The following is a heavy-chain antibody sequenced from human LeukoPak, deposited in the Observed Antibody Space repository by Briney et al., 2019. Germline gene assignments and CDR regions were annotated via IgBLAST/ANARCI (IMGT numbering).Heavy chain of an antibody. CDR3: ARTYGSGFGWFDY. CDR2: INSDGSTT. J-gene: IGHJ4*02. V-gene: IGHV3-74*01. D-gene: IGHD3-10*01. Sequence: GGSLRLSCAASGFTFSSYWMHWVRQAPGKGLVWVSRINSDGSTTSYADSVKGRFTISRDNAKNTLYLQMNSLRAEDSAVHYCARTYGSGFGWFDYWGQGTLVTVSS. CDR1: GFTFSSYW.